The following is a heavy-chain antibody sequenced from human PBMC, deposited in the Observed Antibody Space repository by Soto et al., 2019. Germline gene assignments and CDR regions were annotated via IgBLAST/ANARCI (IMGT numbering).Heavy chain of an antibody. J-gene: IGHJ3*02. CDR1: GYSISSGYY. CDR3: ARGGTGDSCGGRTAFDI. D-gene: IGHD5-18*01. CDR2: IYHSGST. Sequence: VTLSLTCAVSGYSISSGYYWGWIRQPPGKGLEWIGSIYHSGSTYYNPSLKSRVTISIDTSKNQFSLKLSSVTAADTAVYYCARGGTGDSCGGRTAFDIWGQGTMVTVSS. V-gene: IGHV4-38-2*01.